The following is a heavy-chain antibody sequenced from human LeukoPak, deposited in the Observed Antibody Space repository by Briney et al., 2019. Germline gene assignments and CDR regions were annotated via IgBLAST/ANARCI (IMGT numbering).Heavy chain of an antibody. CDR1: GGSISSSSYY. CDR2: IYYSRST. CDR3: ARGLSMIVVVVHDWYFDL. D-gene: IGHD3-22*01. J-gene: IGHJ2*01. Sequence: SETLSLTCTVSGGSISSSSYYWGWIRQPPGKGLEWIGNIYYSRSTHYSPSLKSRVTVSVDTSKNQFSLKLSSVTAADTAVYYCARGLSMIVVVVHDWYFDLWGRGTLVTVSS. V-gene: IGHV4-39*01.